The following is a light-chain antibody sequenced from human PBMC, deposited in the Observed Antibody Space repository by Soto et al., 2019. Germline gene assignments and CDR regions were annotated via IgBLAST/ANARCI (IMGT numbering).Light chain of an antibody. CDR2: TDY. J-gene: IGLJ3*02. Sequence: QSVLTQPASVSGSPGQSITISCTGTSSDIGTYTVNWYQQLPGTAPKLLIYTDYQRPSGVPDRFSGSKSGTSASLAINGLHSEDEADYYCASWDDNLNGGVFGGGTKLTVL. CDR1: SSDIGTYT. CDR3: ASWDDNLNGGV. V-gene: IGLV1-44*01.